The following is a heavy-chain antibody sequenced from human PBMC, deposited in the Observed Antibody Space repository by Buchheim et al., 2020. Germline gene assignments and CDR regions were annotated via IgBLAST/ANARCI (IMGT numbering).Heavy chain of an antibody. D-gene: IGHD3-10*01. J-gene: IGHJ6*02. V-gene: IGHV4-4*02. CDR1: GGSISSSNW. CDR2: IYHSGST. Sequence: QVQLQESGPGLVKPSGTLSLTCTVSGGSISSSNWWSWVRQPPGKGLEWIGEIYHSGSTNYNPSLKSRVTISVDKSKNQFSLKQSSVTAADTAVYYCARDQLERWFGELCRYYYYGMDVWGQGTT. CDR3: ARDQLERWFGELCRYYYYGMDV.